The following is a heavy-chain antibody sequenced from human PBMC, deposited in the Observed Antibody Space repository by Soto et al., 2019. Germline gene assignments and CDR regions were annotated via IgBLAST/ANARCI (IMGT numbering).Heavy chain of an antibody. Sequence: EVQLVESGGGLVQPGGSLRLSCAASGFTFSSYSMNWVRQAPGKGLEWVSYISSSSSTIYYADSVKGRFTISRDNAKNSLYLQMNSLRAEDTAVYYCARDKVVPAAMGLRNYYYYYMDVWGKGTPVTVSS. CDR1: GFTFSSYS. J-gene: IGHJ6*03. CDR2: ISSSSSTI. V-gene: IGHV3-48*01. CDR3: ARDKVVPAAMGLRNYYYYYMDV. D-gene: IGHD2-2*01.